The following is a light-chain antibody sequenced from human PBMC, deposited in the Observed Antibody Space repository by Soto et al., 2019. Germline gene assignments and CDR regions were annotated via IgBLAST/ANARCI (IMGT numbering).Light chain of an antibody. V-gene: IGKV3-11*01. CDR3: KHRTTRPT. CDR1: QSVTSS. CDR2: DVS. Sequence: EIVLTQSPATLSLSPGDRATLSCRASQSVTSSLAWFQQKPGQAPRLLIYDVSRRATAIPARFRGSGSGTDFTLTISSLEHEDFAVYFCKHRTTRPTFGGGTTVEIK. J-gene: IGKJ4*01.